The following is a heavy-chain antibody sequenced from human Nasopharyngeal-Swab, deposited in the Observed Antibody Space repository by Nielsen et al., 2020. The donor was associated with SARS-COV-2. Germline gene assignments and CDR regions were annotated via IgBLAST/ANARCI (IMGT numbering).Heavy chain of an antibody. V-gene: IGHV3-53*05. J-gene: IGHJ4*02. D-gene: IGHD2-15*01. CDR1: GFSISSTF. Sequence: GESLKISCAVSGFSISSTFINWVRQAPGKGLEWISLINSAGEGVYGDSVKGRFTISRDNSKNTLYLQMNSLRAEDTAVYYCARGADIVVVVAASGLDYWGQGTLVTVSS. CDR2: INSAGEG. CDR3: ARGADIVVVVAASGLDY.